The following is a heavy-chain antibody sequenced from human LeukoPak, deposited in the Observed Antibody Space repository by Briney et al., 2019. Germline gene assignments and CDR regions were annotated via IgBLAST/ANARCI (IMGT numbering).Heavy chain of an antibody. Sequence: GGSLRLSCAASGFTFSSYAMHWVRQAPGKGLEWVAVISYDGSNKYYADSVKGRFTISRDNSKNTLYLQMNSLRAEDTAVYYCARDLREVVVAASDYWGQGTLVTVSS. CDR2: ISYDGSNK. D-gene: IGHD2-15*01. J-gene: IGHJ4*02. CDR3: ARDLREVVVAASDY. V-gene: IGHV3-30-3*01. CDR1: GFTFSSYA.